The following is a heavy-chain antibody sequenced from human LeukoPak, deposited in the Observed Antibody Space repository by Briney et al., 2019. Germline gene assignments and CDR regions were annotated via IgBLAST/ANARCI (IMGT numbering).Heavy chain of an antibody. D-gene: IGHD2-2*01. V-gene: IGHV4-4*07. CDR3: AREPLGSCSSTSCYAFDI. CDR2: IYTSGST. CDR1: GGSISSYY. Sequence: PSETLSLTCTVSGGSISSYYWSWIRQPARKGLEWIGRIYTSGSTNYNPSLKSRVTMSVDTSKNQFSLKLSSVTAADTAVYYCAREPLGSCSSTSCYAFDIWGQGTMVTVSS. J-gene: IGHJ3*02.